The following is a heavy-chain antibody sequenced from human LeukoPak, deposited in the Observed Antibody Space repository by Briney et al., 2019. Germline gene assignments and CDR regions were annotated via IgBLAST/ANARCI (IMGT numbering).Heavy chain of an antibody. CDR3: ARAPYYMDV. CDR1: GFTFSSYE. J-gene: IGHJ6*03. Sequence: GGPLRLSCAASGFTFSSYEMNWVRQAPGKGPEWVSYISRSGNTIYYADSVKGRFTISRDNAKNSLYLQMNSLRAEDTAVYYCARAPYYMDVWAEGTTITVSS. CDR2: ISRSGNTI. V-gene: IGHV3-48*03.